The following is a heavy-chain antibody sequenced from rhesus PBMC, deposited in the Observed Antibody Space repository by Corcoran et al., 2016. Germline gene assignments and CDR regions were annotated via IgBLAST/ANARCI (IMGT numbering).Heavy chain of an antibody. CDR1: GYTFTSYY. V-gene: IGHV1-180*01. Sequence: QVQLVQSGGEIKQPGASVKLSCKASGYTFTSYYMHWVRQAPGQGLEWIVVTSHNNGKQAYQQNWQGRVTIRTDPSTSTGYMELSSRRCEDTAVYYCKRSSSWSLDSWGQGVLFTVSS. CDR2: TSHNNGKQ. J-gene: IGHJ4*01. D-gene: IGHD6-13*01. CDR3: KRSSSWSLDS.